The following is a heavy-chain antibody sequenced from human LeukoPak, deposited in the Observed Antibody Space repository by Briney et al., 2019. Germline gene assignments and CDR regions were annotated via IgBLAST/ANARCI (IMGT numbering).Heavy chain of an antibody. D-gene: IGHD4-17*01. Sequence: GGSLRLSCAASGFTFSDYYMSWIRQAPGKGLEWVSYISSSGSTIYYADSVKGRFTISRDNAKNSLYLQMNSLRAEDTAVYYCASLTDYGDPFYYGMDVWGQGTTVTVSS. V-gene: IGHV3-11*01. CDR3: ASLTDYGDPFYYGMDV. CDR1: GFTFSDYY. J-gene: IGHJ6*02. CDR2: ISSSGSTI.